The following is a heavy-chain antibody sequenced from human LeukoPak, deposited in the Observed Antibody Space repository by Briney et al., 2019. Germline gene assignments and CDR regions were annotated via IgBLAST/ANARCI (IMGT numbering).Heavy chain of an antibody. J-gene: IGHJ4*02. CDR2: IIPIFGTA. D-gene: IGHD2-2*01. CDR1: GGTYSSYA. CDR3: ARALPRYCSSTSCSPTLDY. Sequence: SVKVSCKASGGTYSSYAISWVRQAPGQGLERMGGIIPIFGTANYAQKFQGRVTITADESTSTAYMELSSLRSEDTAVYYCARALPRYCSSTSCSPTLDYWGQGTLVTVSS. V-gene: IGHV1-69*13.